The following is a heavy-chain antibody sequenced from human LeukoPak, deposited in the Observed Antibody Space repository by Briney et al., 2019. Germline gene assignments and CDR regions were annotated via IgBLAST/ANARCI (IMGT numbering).Heavy chain of an antibody. V-gene: IGHV1-2*02. J-gene: IGHJ6*03. Sequence: ASVKVSCKASGYTFTGYYMHWVRQAPGQGLEWMGWINPNSGGTNYAQKFQGRVTMTRDTSISTAYMELSRLRSDDTAVYYCARWWYSSSWLPYYYYYMDVWGKGTTVTISS. CDR2: INPNSGGT. CDR3: ARWWYSSSWLPYYYYYMDV. D-gene: IGHD6-13*01. CDR1: GYTFTGYY.